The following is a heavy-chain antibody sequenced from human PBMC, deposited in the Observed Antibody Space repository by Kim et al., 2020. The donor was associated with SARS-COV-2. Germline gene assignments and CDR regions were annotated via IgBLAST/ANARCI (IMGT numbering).Heavy chain of an antibody. Sequence: GGSLRLSCAASGFTFSSYAKSWVRQATGKGLDWVSAISGSGGSTYYADSVKGRFTISRDNSKNTLYLQMNSLRAEDTAVYYCAKDVGRTSSRFDYWGQGTLVTVSS. CDR2: ISGSGGST. CDR3: AKDVGRTSSRFDY. CDR1: GFTFSSYA. D-gene: IGHD6-13*01. J-gene: IGHJ4*02. V-gene: IGHV3-23*01.